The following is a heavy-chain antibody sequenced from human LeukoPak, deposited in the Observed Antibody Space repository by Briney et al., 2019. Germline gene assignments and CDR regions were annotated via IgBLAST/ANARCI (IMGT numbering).Heavy chain of an antibody. D-gene: IGHD3-16*01. CDR3: ARALYPASNDAFDI. CDR2: ISSSSTI. J-gene: IGHJ3*02. V-gene: IGHV3-48*01. Sequence: GGSLRLSCAASGFTFSSYSMNWVRQAPGKGLEWVSYISSSSTIYYADFVKGRFTISRDNAKNSLYLQMNSLRAEDTAVYYCARALYPASNDAFDIWGQGTMVTVSS. CDR1: GFTFSSYS.